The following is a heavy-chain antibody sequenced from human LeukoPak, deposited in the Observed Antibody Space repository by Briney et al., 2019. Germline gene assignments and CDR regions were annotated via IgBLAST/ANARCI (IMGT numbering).Heavy chain of an antibody. CDR2: IYYSGST. CDR1: GGSISSSSYY. D-gene: IGHD6-13*01. CDR3: ARDRGPLVRFDY. J-gene: IGHJ4*02. Sequence: PSETLSLTCTVSGGSISSSSYYWGWIRQPPGKGLEWIGSIYYSGSTYYNPSLKSRVTISVDTSKNQFSLKLSSVTAADTAVYYCARDRGPLVRFDYWGQGTLVTVSS. V-gene: IGHV4-39*07.